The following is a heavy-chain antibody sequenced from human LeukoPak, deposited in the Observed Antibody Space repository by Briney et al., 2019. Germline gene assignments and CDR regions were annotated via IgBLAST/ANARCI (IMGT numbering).Heavy chain of an antibody. Sequence: GGSLRLSCAASGFTFSSYWMSWVRQAPGKGLEWAANIKQDGSEKYYVDSVKSRFTISRDNAKNSLYLQMNSLRAEDTAVYYCARDPGDYVWGSYRHDDAFDIWGQGTMVTVSS. D-gene: IGHD3-16*02. CDR3: ARDPGDYVWGSYRHDDAFDI. CDR1: GFTFSSYW. J-gene: IGHJ3*02. CDR2: IKQDGSEK. V-gene: IGHV3-7*01.